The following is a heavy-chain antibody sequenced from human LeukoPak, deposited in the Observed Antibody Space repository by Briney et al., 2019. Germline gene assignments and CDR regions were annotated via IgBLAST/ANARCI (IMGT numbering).Heavy chain of an antibody. CDR2: IIPIFGTA. D-gene: IGHD2-15*01. V-gene: IGHV1-69*06. Sequence: GASVKVSCKASGGTFSSYAISWVRQAPAQGLEWMGGIIPIFGTANYAQKFQGRVTITADKSTSTAYMELSSLRSEDTAVYYCARGPAAEWWELTYFDYWGQGTLVTVSS. CDR1: GGTFSSYA. J-gene: IGHJ4*02. CDR3: ARGPAAEWWELTYFDY.